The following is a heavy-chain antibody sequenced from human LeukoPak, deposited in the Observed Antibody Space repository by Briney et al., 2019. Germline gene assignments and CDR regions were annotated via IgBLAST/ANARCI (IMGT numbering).Heavy chain of an antibody. Sequence: TGGSLRLSCAASGFTFSSYSMNWVRQAPGKGLEWVSYISSSGSTIYYADSVKGRFTISRDNAKNSLYLQMNSLRAEDTAVYYCASRDSSSLFDYWGQGTLVTVSS. CDR2: ISSSGSTI. CDR3: ASRDSSSLFDY. D-gene: IGHD6-6*01. CDR1: GFTFSSYS. V-gene: IGHV3-48*04. J-gene: IGHJ4*02.